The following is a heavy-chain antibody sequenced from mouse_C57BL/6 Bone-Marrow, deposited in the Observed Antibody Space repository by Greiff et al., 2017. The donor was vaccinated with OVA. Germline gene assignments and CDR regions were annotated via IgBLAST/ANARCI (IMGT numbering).Heavy chain of an antibody. V-gene: IGHV14-4*01. D-gene: IGHD1-1*02. J-gene: IGHJ3*01. Sequence: VQLQQSGAEFVRPGASVKLSCTASGFNIKDDYMPWVKQRPEQGLEWIGWIDPESGDTEYASKFQGKATISADTSTNTLYLQLSSLTSEDTTVYYYTSYGGRGFAYWGQGTLVTVSA. CDR3: TSYGGRGFAY. CDR1: GFNIKDDY. CDR2: IDPESGDT.